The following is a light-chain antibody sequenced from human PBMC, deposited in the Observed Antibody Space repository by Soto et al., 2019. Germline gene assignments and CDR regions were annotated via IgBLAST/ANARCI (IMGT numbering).Light chain of an antibody. CDR1: SGGIASNY. J-gene: IGLJ2*01. V-gene: IGLV6-57*04. Sequence: NFMLTQPHSVSESPGKTVTISCTRSSGGIASNYVQWYQQRPGSAPTTVIYKNNQRPSGVPARFSGSTDGSSNSASLTISGLKIEDEADYYCQSYDTTTVVFGGGTQLTVL. CDR3: QSYDTTTVV. CDR2: KNN.